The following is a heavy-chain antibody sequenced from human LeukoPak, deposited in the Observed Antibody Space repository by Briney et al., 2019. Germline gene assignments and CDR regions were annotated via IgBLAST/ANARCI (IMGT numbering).Heavy chain of an antibody. CDR3: ARVPGGRWLQSDY. CDR1: GGSISSYY. D-gene: IGHD5-24*01. V-gene: IGHV4-59*01. CDR2: IYYSGST. J-gene: IGHJ4*02. Sequence: PSETLSLTCTVSGGSISSYYWIWIRQPPAKEREWFGYIYYSGSTNYNPSLKSRVTISVDTSKNQFSLNLSSVTAADTAVYYCARVPGGRWLQSDYWGQGTLVTVSS.